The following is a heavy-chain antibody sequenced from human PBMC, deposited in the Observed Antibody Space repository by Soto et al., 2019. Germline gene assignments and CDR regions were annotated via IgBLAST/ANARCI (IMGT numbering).Heavy chain of an antibody. CDR2: INAGNDNT. D-gene: IGHD1-1*01. J-gene: IGHJ6*02. CDR3: ARYNWDAPSYYGMDV. CDR1: GYTLTSHD. Sequence: QVQLVQSGAEEKKPGASVKVSCKASGYTLTSHDMHWVRQAPGQRLEWMGWINAGNDNTEFSQKFQGRVTITRDTSASTVYMELSGLRSEDTAVYYCARYNWDAPSYYGMDVWGQGTTVTVSS. V-gene: IGHV1-3*05.